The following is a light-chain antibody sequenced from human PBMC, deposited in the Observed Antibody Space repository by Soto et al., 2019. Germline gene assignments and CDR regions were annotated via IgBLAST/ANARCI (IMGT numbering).Light chain of an antibody. V-gene: IGKV1-39*01. CDR2: AAS. CDR1: QSISSY. Sequence: DIQMTQSPSSMSAYLGDRVTTTCRESQSISSYLNWYQQKPGKAPKLLVYAASSLQSGVPSRFSGSGSGTDYTLTISSLQPEDFATYYCQQSYNTPQTFGQGTKVDIK. J-gene: IGKJ1*01. CDR3: QQSYNTPQT.